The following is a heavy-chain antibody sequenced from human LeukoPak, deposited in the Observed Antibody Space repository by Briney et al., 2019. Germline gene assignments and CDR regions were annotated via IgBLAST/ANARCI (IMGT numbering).Heavy chain of an antibody. CDR2: INSDGSST. D-gene: IGHD3-10*01. CDR3: ARDTMVRGAYDY. Sequence: GGSLRLSCAASGFTFSSYWMHWVRQAPGKGLVWVSRINSDGSSTSYADSVKGRFTISRDNAKNTLYLQMNSLRAEDTAVYDCARDTMVRGAYDYWGQGTLVTVSS. V-gene: IGHV3-74*01. J-gene: IGHJ4*02. CDR1: GFTFSSYW.